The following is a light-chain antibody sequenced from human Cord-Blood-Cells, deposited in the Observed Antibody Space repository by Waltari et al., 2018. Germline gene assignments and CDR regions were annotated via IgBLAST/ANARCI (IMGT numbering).Light chain of an antibody. J-gene: IGKJ3*01. V-gene: IGKV1-39*01. CDR2: AAS. Sequence: DIQMTQSPSSLSASVGDRVTITCRTSQSISSYLNWYQQKPGKAPKRLIYAASSLQSGVPSRFSGSGSGTDFALTISSLQPEDFATDYCQQSYSTPTFGPGTKVDIK. CDR3: QQSYSTPT. CDR1: QSISSY.